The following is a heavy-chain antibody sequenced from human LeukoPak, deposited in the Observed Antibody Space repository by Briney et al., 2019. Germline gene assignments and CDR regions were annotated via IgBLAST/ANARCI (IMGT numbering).Heavy chain of an antibody. CDR1: GFTFTSSA. CDR2: IVVGGGNT. V-gene: IGHV1-58*01. J-gene: IGHJ3*02. D-gene: IGHD6-6*01. Sequence: SVKVSCKASGFTFTSSAVQWVRQARGQRLEWIGWIVVGGGNTNYAQKFQERVTITRDMSTSTAYMELSSLRSEGTAVYYCAADRHYSSSSSDAFDIWGQGTMVTVSS. CDR3: AADRHYSSSSSDAFDI.